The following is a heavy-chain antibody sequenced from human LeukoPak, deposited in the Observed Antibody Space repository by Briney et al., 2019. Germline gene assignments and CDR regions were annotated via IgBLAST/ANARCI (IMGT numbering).Heavy chain of an antibody. J-gene: IGHJ4*02. Sequence: GSLKLSFAASGFPFSSYALSWVRPAPGKGLEWVSAISGSGGSTYYADSVKGRFTISRDNSKNTLYLQMNSLRAEDTAVYYCAKDTDYGDSQFDYWGQGTLVTVSS. CDR2: ISGSGGST. V-gene: IGHV3-23*01. D-gene: IGHD4-17*01. CDR1: GFPFSSYA. CDR3: AKDTDYGDSQFDY.